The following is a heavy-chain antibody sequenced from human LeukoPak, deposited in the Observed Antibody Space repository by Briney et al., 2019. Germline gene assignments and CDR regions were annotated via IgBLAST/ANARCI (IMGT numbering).Heavy chain of an antibody. J-gene: IGHJ5*02. D-gene: IGHD6-13*01. CDR2: IYDSGST. Sequence: PSETLSLTCTVSGGSIRSSYYYWGWIRQPPGKGLEWIGSIYDSGSTYYNPSLKSRVTISVDTSKNQFSLKLSSVTAADTAVYYCVRAGGWQQLPPALGYWFDPWGQGTLVTVSS. CDR3: VRAGGWQQLPPALGYWFDP. V-gene: IGHV4-39*07. CDR1: GGSIRSSYYY.